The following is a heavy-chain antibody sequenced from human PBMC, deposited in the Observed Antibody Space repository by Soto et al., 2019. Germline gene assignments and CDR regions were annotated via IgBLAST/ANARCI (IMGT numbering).Heavy chain of an antibody. D-gene: IGHD6-6*01. CDR2: FFSDAER. CDR1: GFSLTNGKMG. V-gene: IGHV2-26*03. Sequence: QVTLKESGPAVVKPTETLTLTCTISGFSLTNGKMGVSWIRQAPGKALEWLALFFSDAERSYSPSLQSRLSLSTVTSGTQVVLSMTDMHPVDPGTXXXSRVNADSSSLFYGXDAWGQGTXVTXSS. J-gene: IGHJ6*02. CDR3: SRVNADSSSLFYGXDA.